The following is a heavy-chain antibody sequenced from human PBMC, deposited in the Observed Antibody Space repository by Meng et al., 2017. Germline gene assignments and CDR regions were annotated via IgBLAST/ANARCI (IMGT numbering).Heavy chain of an antibody. CDR1: GAPTRGSNW. CDR3: ARWSIYCSGGSCYSFDY. J-gene: IGHJ4*02. Sequence: HVRLKEAGPGLVTPSGTVSLTCAGSGAPTRGSNWWSWVRQPPGKGLEWIGEIYHSGSTNYNPSLKSRVTISVDKSKNQFSLKLSSVTAADTAVYYCARWSIYCSGGSCYSFDYWGQGTLVTVSS. V-gene: IGHV4-4*02. CDR2: IYHSGST. D-gene: IGHD2-15*01.